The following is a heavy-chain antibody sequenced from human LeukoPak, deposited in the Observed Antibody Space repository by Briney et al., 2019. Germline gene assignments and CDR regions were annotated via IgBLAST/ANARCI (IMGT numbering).Heavy chain of an antibody. CDR1: GFTFSSYA. CDR2: ISGSGGST. V-gene: IGHV3-23*01. CDR3: AKDPGITIFGVVIKGPPDY. J-gene: IGHJ4*02. D-gene: IGHD3-3*01. Sequence: GGSLRLSCAASGFTFSSYAMSWVRQAPGKGLEWVSAISGSGGSTYYADSVKGRFTISRDNSKNTLYLQMNSLRAEDTAVYYCAKDPGITIFGVVIKGPPDYWGQGTLVTVSS.